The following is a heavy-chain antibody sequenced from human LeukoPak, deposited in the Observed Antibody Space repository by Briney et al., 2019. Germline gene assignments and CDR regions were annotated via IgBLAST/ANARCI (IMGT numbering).Heavy chain of an antibody. CDR3: ARDPRFYGSGSQLDY. V-gene: IGHV3-74*01. Sequence: GGSLRLSCAASGFTFSSYWMHWVRQAPGKGLVWVSRINSDGSTTSGADSVKGRFTISRDNAKNTLYLQMNSLRAEDTAVYYCARDPRFYGSGSQLDYWGQGTLVTVSS. D-gene: IGHD3-10*01. CDR1: GFTFSSYW. CDR2: INSDGSTT. J-gene: IGHJ4*02.